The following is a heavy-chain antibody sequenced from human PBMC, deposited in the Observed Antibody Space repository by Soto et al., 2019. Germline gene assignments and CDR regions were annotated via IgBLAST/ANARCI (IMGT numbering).Heavy chain of an antibody. CDR3: ARGMGNYYDSSGSSDY. V-gene: IGHV1-8*01. J-gene: IGHJ4*02. CDR1: GYTFTSYD. D-gene: IGHD3-22*01. CDR2: MNPNSGNT. Sequence: QVQLVQSGAEVKKPGASVKVSCKASGYTFTSYDINWVRQATGQGLEWMGWMNPNSGNTGYAQKFQGRVTMTRNTSISTAYMELSSLRSEDTAVYYCARGMGNYYDSSGSSDYWGQGTLVTVSS.